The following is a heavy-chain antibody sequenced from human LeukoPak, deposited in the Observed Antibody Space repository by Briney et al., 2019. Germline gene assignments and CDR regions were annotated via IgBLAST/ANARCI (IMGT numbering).Heavy chain of an antibody. D-gene: IGHD3-10*01. CDR3: ARPRSGSSVLDFDY. J-gene: IGHJ4*02. Sequence: SETLSLTCTVSGGSISSGGYYWSWIRQHPGKGLEWIGYIYYSGSTYYNPSLKSRVTISVDTSKNQFSLKLSSVTAADTAVYYCARPRSGSSVLDFDYWGQGTLVTVSS. CDR1: GGSISSGGYY. V-gene: IGHV4-31*03. CDR2: IYYSGST.